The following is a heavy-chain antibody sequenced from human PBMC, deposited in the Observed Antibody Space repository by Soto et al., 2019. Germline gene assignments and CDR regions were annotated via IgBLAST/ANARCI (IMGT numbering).Heavy chain of an antibody. V-gene: IGHV4-61*01. Sequence: SETLSLTCTVSGGSVSSGFYYWSWIRQPPGKGLEWIGYIDYGGTTNYSPSLKSRVTMSVDTSKNQFSLRLSSVTAADTAVYYCARDTVARFGPPFDSWCQGSLVT. CDR1: GGSVSSGFYY. CDR2: IDYGGTT. CDR3: ARDTVARFGPPFDS. D-gene: IGHD3-10*01. J-gene: IGHJ4*02.